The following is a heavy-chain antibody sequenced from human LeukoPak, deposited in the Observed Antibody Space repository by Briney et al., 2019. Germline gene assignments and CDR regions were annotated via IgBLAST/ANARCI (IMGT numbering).Heavy chain of an antibody. Sequence: ASVKVSCKASGYTFTGYYMHWVRQAPGQGLEWMGWINPNSGGTNYAQKFQGRVTMTRDTSINTAYMELSSLTSDDTAMYYCARDAYSGFSYSYNMDYWGQGTLVTVSS. CDR3: ARDAYSGFSYSYNMDY. CDR2: INPNSGGT. J-gene: IGHJ4*02. D-gene: IGHD5-18*01. CDR1: GYTFTGYY. V-gene: IGHV1-2*02.